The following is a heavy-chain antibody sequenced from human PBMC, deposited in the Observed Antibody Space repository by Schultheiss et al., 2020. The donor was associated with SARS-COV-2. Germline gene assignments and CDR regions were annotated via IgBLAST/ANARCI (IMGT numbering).Heavy chain of an antibody. D-gene: IGHD3-3*01. CDR1: GYTFTSYY. V-gene: IGHV1-46*01. Sequence: ASVKVSCKASGYTFTSYYMHWVRQAPGQGLEWMGIINPSGGSTSYAQKFQGRVTMTRNTSISTAYMELSSLRSEDTAVYYCARGSASITILMDVWGQGTTVTVSS. CDR2: INPSGGST. J-gene: IGHJ6*02. CDR3: ARGSASITILMDV.